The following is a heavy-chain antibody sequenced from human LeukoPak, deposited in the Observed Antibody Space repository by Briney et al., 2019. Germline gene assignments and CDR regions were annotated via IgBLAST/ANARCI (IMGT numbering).Heavy chain of an antibody. CDR2: ITGSGGST. Sequence: PGGSLTLSCAASGFTFSSYGMSWLRQPPAKGLAWVSTITGSGGSTYYADSVRGRFTISRDNSKSTLYLQMNSLRAEDTAVYFCAKDSGSLWIGENYYYMDVGGKGTTVTISS. CDR3: AKDSGSLWIGENYYYMDV. J-gene: IGHJ6*03. D-gene: IGHD3-10*01. V-gene: IGHV3-23*01. CDR1: GFTFSSYG.